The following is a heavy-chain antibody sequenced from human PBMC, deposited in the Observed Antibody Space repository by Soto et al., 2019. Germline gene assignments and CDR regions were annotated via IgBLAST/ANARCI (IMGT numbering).Heavy chain of an antibody. D-gene: IGHD6-13*01. Sequence: PGGSLRLSCAASGFTFSDYYMSWIRQAPGKGLEWISYISGSNIYTNYADSVKGRFTISRDNANNSLYLQMDSLRVEDTAVYYCTTDPSGYRRDYWGQGTLVTVS. V-gene: IGHV3-11*06. CDR2: ISGSNIYT. J-gene: IGHJ4*02. CDR1: GFTFSDYY. CDR3: TTDPSGYRRDY.